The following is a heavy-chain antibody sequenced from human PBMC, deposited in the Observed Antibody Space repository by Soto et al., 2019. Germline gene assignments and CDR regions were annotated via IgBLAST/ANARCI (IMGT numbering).Heavy chain of an antibody. CDR3: ARKSYSYGYLLGYYYYGMDV. V-gene: IGHV1-8*01. D-gene: IGHD5-18*01. J-gene: IGHJ6*01. Sequence: ASVKVSCKASGYTFTSYDINWVRQATGQGLEWMGWMNPNSGNTGYAQKFQGRVTMTRNTSISAAYMELSSLRSEDTAVYYCARKSYSYGYLLGYYYYGMDVWGQGTTVTVS. CDR2: MNPNSGNT. CDR1: GYTFTSYD.